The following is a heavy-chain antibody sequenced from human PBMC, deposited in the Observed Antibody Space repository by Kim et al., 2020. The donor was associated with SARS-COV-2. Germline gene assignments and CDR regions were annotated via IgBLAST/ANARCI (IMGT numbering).Heavy chain of an antibody. D-gene: IGHD3-22*01. Sequence: LKSLLTISVDTSKNQFSLKLSSVTAADTAVYYCARARSITMIVVVITYFDYWGQGTLVTVSS. J-gene: IGHJ4*02. V-gene: IGHV4-31*01. CDR3: ARARSITMIVVVITYFDY.